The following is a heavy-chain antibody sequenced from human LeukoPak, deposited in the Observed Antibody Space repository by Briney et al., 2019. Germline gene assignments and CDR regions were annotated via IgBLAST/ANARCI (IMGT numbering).Heavy chain of an antibody. CDR2: IYSGGTI. CDR3: ARGRAAATYFDY. Sequence: GGSLRLSCAASGFTFSSYSMSWVRQAPGKGLEWVSVIYSGGTIYYADSVKGRFTISRDTSKNALYLQMNSLRAEDTAVYYCARGRAAATYFDYWGQGTLVTVSS. D-gene: IGHD6-13*01. CDR1: GFTFSSYS. J-gene: IGHJ4*02. V-gene: IGHV3-66*01.